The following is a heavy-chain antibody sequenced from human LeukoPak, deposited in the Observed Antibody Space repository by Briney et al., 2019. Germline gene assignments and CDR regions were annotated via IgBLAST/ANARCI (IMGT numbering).Heavy chain of an antibody. V-gene: IGHV4-39*07. CDR3: TRGWSSAGAFDI. J-gene: IGHJ3*02. CDR1: GGSVNKNNFF. D-gene: IGHD6-19*01. Sequence: SETLSLTCTVSGGSVNKNNFFWGWIRQPPGKGLDWIGRVYISGNTDQNPSLKSRVTVSMDRSKNQFSLQMSSVTAADTAVYYCTRGWSSAGAFDIWGQGTMVTVSS. CDR2: VYISGNT.